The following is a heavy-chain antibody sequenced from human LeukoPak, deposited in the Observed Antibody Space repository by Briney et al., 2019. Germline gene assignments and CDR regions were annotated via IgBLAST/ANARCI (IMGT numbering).Heavy chain of an antibody. V-gene: IGHV3-23*01. D-gene: IGHD3-3*01. J-gene: IGHJ4*02. CDR1: GFTFSSYA. Sequence: GGSLRLSCAASGFTFSSYAMSWVRQAPGKGLEWVSAISGSGGSTYYADSVKGRFTISRDNSKNTLYLQMNSLRAEDTAVYYCAKATSGYYDFWSGYVYYFDYWGREPWSPSPQ. CDR2: ISGSGGST. CDR3: AKATSGYYDFWSGYVYYFDY.